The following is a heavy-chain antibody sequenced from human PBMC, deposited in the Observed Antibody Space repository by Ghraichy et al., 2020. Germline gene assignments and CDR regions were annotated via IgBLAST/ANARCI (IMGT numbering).Heavy chain of an antibody. J-gene: IGHJ5*02. CDR2: ISGSSSHI. D-gene: IGHD6-13*01. V-gene: IGHV3-48*01. Sequence: GGSLRLSCAASGFTFSSYSMNWVRQAPGKGLEWVSYISGSSSHIYYADSVKGRFTISRDNAKNSLYLQMNSLRAEDTAVYYCARGVAAAGNNWFDPWGQGTLVTVSS. CDR3: ARGVAAAGNNWFDP. CDR1: GFTFSSYS.